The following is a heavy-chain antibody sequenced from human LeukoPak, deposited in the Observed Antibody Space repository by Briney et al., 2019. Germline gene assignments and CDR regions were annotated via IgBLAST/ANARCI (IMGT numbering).Heavy chain of an antibody. CDR1: GLTFSRYW. CDR3: VRDNYGVDY. V-gene: IGHV3-74*01. J-gene: IGHJ4*02. D-gene: IGHD4-17*01. Sequence: GGTLRLSCAASGLTFSRYWMRWVRQAPGKGLVWVSHINSDGSSTSYADFVQGRFTISRDNANNTLYLQMNSLRVEDTAMYYCVRDNYGVDYWGQGTLVTVSS. CDR2: INSDGSST.